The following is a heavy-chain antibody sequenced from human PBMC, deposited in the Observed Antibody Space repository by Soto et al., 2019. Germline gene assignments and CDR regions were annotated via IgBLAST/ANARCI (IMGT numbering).Heavy chain of an antibody. CDR1: GFAFNNYG. V-gene: IGHV3-21*01. CDR2: ISKSDYT. CDR3: AREDSIIIPAVSDF. D-gene: IGHD2-2*01. J-gene: IGHJ4*02. Sequence: GGSLRLSCTVSGFAFNNYGINWVRQAPGQGLEWVSSISKSDYTYYSDSVKGRFTISRDNAKDSVSLQMNTLRVEDTAVYYCAREDSIIIPAVSDFWGQGTLVTVSS.